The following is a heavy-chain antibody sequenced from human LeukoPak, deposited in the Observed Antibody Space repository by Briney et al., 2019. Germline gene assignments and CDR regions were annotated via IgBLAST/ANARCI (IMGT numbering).Heavy chain of an antibody. D-gene: IGHD5-24*01. CDR3: AKSNGYNFEAFDM. CDR2: ISSSGSTI. J-gene: IGHJ3*02. V-gene: IGHV3-48*03. CDR1: GFTFSSYE. Sequence: GGSLRLSCAASGFTFSSYEMNWVRQAPGKGLEWVSYISSSGSTIYYADSVKGRFTISRDNAKNSLYLQMNSLRAEDTAVYYCAKSNGYNFEAFDMWGQGAMVTVSS.